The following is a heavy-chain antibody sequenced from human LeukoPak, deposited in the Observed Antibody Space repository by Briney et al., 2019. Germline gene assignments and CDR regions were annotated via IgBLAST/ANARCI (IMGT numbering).Heavy chain of an antibody. V-gene: IGHV4-34*01. D-gene: IGHD6-19*01. CDR2: INHSGST. CDR1: GGSFSGYY. Sequence: PSETLSLTCAVYGGSFSGYYWSWIRQPPGKGLEWIGEINHSGSTNYNPSLKSRVTISVDTSKNQFSLKLSSVTAADTAVYYCARERRIAVAVDYWGQGTLVTVSS. CDR3: ARERRIAVAVDY. J-gene: IGHJ4*02.